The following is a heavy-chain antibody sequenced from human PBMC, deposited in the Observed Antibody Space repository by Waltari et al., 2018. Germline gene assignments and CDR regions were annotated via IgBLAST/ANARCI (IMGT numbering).Heavy chain of an antibody. CDR2: LNPNSGNT. D-gene: IGHD3-10*01. J-gene: IGHJ3*02. Sequence: QVQLVQSGAEVKKPGASVRVSCKASGYTFTGFDINWVRQATGQGLEWMAWLNPNSGNTGYARNFRGRVTITRDTSISTAYMELSSLTYEDTAMYYCARGGSGSPSPHPFDIWGQGTMVTGSS. CDR3: ARGGSGSPSPHPFDI. V-gene: IGHV1-8*03. CDR1: GYTFTGFD.